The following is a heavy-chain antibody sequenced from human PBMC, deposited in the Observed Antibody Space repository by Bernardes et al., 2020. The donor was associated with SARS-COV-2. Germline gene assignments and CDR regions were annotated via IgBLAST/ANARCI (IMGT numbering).Heavy chain of an antibody. J-gene: IGHJ3*02. D-gene: IGHD2-21*02. Sequence: GGSLRLSCAASGVTFSSYVMSWVRQAPGKGLEWVSGISGGGGNTLYADSVKGRFTISRDLSKNTLYLQMNSLRVEDTALYYCAKDRTSTLVTAFDIWGQGTMVTVSS. CDR2: ISGGGGNT. CDR1: GVTFSSYV. V-gene: IGHV3-23*01. CDR3: AKDRTSTLVTAFDI.